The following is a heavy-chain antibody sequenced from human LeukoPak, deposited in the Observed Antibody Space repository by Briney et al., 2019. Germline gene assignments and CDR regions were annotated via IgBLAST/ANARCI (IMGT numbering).Heavy chain of an antibody. V-gene: IGHV3-49*04. D-gene: IGHD3-3*01. Sequence: PGGSLRLSCAASGFTVSSNYMSWVRQAPGKGLEWVCFIRGKAYGGTTEYAASVKGRFTISRDDSKSIAYLQMNSLKTEDTAVYYCTRDYTVFGVVIHANWGQGTLVTVSS. CDR2: IRGKAYGGTT. CDR1: GFTVSSNY. J-gene: IGHJ4*02. CDR3: TRDYTVFGVVIHAN.